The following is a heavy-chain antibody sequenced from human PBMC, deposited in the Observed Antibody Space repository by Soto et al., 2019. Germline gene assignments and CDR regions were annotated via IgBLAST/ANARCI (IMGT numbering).Heavy chain of an antibody. D-gene: IGHD3-10*01. CDR3: ARGAVVSLVRGVMGGNWFDP. J-gene: IGHJ5*02. CDR2: IYHTGAT. Sequence: QVQLQESGPGLVRPSQTLSLTCTVSGASIFSLDYYWTWSRQPPGKGLEWIGHIYHTGATYYNPSLECRVVMSVDTSNKPLSLKVSSVTAADSAVFYCARGAVVSLVRGVMGGNWFDPWGQGTLVTVSS. V-gene: IGHV4-30-4*01. CDR1: GASIFSLDYY.